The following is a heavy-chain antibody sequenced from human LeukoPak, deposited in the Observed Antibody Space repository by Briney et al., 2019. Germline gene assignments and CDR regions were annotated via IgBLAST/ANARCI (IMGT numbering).Heavy chain of an antibody. V-gene: IGHV3-21*06. J-gene: IGHJ6*03. CDR3: VREGSGSTHYMDV. Sequence: GGSLRLSCAASEFSVGSNYMTWVRQAPGQGLEWVSSISGSSKSIDYADSLKGRFAISRDNARNSLFLQMNSLRVEDTGVYYCVREGSGSTHYMDVWGKGTTVTVSS. CDR1: EFSVGSNY. CDR2: ISGSSKSI. D-gene: IGHD3-10*01.